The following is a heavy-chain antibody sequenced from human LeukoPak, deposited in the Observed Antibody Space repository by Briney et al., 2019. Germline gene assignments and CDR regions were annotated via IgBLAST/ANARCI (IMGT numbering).Heavy chain of an antibody. CDR2: INSDGSST. Sequence: SGGSLRLSCAASGFTFSNFWMHWVRPTPGKGLVWVSRINSDGSSTTYADPVKGRFTISRDNAKNTLYLQMNSLRAEDTAVYYCARDVWGTFDYWGQGTLVTVSS. CDR1: GFTFSNFW. V-gene: IGHV3-74*01. CDR3: ARDVWGTFDY. D-gene: IGHD1/OR15-1a*01. J-gene: IGHJ4*02.